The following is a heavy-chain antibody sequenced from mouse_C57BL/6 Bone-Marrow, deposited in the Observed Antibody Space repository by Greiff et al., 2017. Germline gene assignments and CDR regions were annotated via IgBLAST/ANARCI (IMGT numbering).Heavy chain of an antibody. CDR2: IHPNSGST. J-gene: IGHJ3*01. CDR1: GYTFTSYW. CDR3: AGPFAY. Sequence: QVQLQQPGAELVKPGASVKLSCKASGYTFTSYWMHWVKQRPGQGLEWIGMIHPNSGSTNYTEKFKSKATLTVDKSSSTAYMQLSSLTSEDSAVYYCAGPFAYWGQGTLVTVSA. V-gene: IGHV1-64*01.